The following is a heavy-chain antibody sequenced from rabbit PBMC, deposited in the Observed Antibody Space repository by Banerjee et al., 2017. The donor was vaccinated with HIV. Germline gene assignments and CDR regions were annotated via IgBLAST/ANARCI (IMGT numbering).Heavy chain of an antibody. J-gene: IGHJ6*01. CDR2: IYGGYSGST. CDR3: ARDLSYYYDMDL. CDR1: GFSFSSNYW. V-gene: IGHV1S45*01. Sequence: EESGGDLVKPEGSLTLTCTASGFSFSSNYWICWVRQAPGKGLELIACIYGGYSGSTYYASWAKGRFTISKTSSTTVTLQMTSLTAADTATYFCARDLSYYYDMDLWGQGTLVTVS.